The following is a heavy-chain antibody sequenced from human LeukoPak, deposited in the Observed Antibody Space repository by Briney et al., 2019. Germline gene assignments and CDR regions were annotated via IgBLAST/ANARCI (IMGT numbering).Heavy chain of an antibody. D-gene: IGHD3-10*01. CDR3: ARRWGYYGSGSYYSGAFDS. CDR1: GFSFDDYG. J-gene: IGHJ3*02. Sequence: PGGSLRLSCAASGFSFDDYGMSWVRQGPGKGLEWVSGINWNGGSTGYADSVKGRFTISRDNAKNSLYLQMNSLRAEDTAVYYCARRWGYYGSGSYYSGAFDSWGQGTMVTVSS. CDR2: INWNGGST. V-gene: IGHV3-20*04.